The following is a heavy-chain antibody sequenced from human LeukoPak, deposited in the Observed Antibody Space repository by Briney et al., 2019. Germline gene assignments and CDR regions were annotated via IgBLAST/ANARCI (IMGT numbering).Heavy chain of an antibody. J-gene: IGHJ4*02. V-gene: IGHV1-18*01. CDR2: ISAYNGNT. CDR1: GYTFTSYG. Sequence: GASVKVSCKASGYTFTSYGISWVRQAPGRGLEWMGWISAYNGNTNYAQKLQGRVTMTTDTSTSTAYMELRSLRSDDTAVYYCARDHEWFGELPPAYWGQGTLVTVSS. CDR3: ARDHEWFGELPPAY. D-gene: IGHD3-10*01.